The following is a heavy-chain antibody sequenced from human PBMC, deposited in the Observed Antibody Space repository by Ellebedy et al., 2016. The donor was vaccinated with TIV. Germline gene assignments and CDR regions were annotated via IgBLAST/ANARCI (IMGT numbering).Heavy chain of an antibody. V-gene: IGHV3-48*01. D-gene: IGHD4/OR15-4a*01. J-gene: IGHJ4*02. CDR3: ARAPRGCTDD. CDR2: IGSRSGIF. Sequence: GESLKISCAASRFTFSTYCMNWVPQAPGQGLEWVSYIGSRSGIFRYADSVKGRFTISKDNAKNSLYLQMDSLKAKDTAGYFCARAPRGCTDDWGQGTLVTVSS. CDR1: RFTFSTYC.